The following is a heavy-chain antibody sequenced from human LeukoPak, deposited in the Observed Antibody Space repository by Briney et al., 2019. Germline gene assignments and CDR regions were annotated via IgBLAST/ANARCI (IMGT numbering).Heavy chain of an antibody. Sequence: SETLSLTCTVSGGSVSSGSYYWSWTRQPPGKGLEWIGYIYYSGSTNYNPSLKSRVTISVDTSKNQFSLKLSSVTAADTAVYYCARAELRYFDWLAPFDYWGQGTLVTVSS. D-gene: IGHD3-9*01. CDR3: ARAELRYFDWLAPFDY. J-gene: IGHJ4*02. V-gene: IGHV4-61*01. CDR2: IYYSGST. CDR1: GGSVSSGSYY.